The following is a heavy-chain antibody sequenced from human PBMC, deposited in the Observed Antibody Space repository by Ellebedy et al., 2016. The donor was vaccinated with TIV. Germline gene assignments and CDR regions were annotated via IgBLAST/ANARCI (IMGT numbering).Heavy chain of an antibody. CDR2: ISYNGSS. V-gene: IGHV4-4*02. Sequence: GSLRPSCAVSGCSISSSDWWSWVRQSPGKGLEWIGEISYNGSSSYSPSLKSRATISLDKSKNHISLNLSSLSAADTAVYYCARDLDSWGQGTLVTVSS. CDR3: ARDLDS. J-gene: IGHJ4*02. CDR1: GCSISSSDW.